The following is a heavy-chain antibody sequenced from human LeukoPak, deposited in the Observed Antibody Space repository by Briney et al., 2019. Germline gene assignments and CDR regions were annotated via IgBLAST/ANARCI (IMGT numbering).Heavy chain of an antibody. CDR1: GFTFSSYW. Sequence: GGSLRLSCAASGFTFSSYWMSWVRQAPGKGLEWVANIKQDGSEKYYVDSVKGRFTISRDNAKNSLYLQMNSLRAEDTAVYYCARNPYSSSWSVDYWGQGTLVTVSS. V-gene: IGHV3-7*01. CDR2: IKQDGSEK. J-gene: IGHJ4*02. D-gene: IGHD6-13*01. CDR3: ARNPYSSSWSVDY.